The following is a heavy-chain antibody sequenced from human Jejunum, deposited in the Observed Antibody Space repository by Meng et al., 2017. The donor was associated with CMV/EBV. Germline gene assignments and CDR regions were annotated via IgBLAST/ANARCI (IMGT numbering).Heavy chain of an antibody. D-gene: IGHD1-26*01. J-gene: IGHJ5*02. CDR2: VYYSENT. V-gene: IGHV4-39*07. Sequence: SGGSVSSTSCYWGWIRQRPGEGLGWIGSVYYSENTYYTPSLKSRVTISLDTSKNQFSLSLSPVTAADTAVYYCARRGRSGSLNWFDPWGQGTLVTVSS. CDR1: GGSVSSTSCY. CDR3: ARRGRSGSLNWFDP.